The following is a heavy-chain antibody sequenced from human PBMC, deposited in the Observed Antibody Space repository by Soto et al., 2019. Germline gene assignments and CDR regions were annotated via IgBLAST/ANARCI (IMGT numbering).Heavy chain of an antibody. D-gene: IGHD3-16*01. CDR1: GVSLSTSRGG. J-gene: IGHJ3*02. V-gene: IGHV2-5*02. CDR2: SYWDDDR. CDR3: VHIMITWGAVGDLDAFDI. Sequence: SGPTLVNPTQTRTLTCCFSGVSLSTSRGGGAWIRQPPGKSLEWLAISYWDDDRRYSPSLKTKVAITEETSKYQVVHTMTNLDAEEKAVYYSVHIMITWGAVGDLDAFDIWGQGTMVTVSS.